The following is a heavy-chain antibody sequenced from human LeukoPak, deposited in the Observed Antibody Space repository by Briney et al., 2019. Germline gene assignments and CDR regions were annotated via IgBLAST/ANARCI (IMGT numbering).Heavy chain of an antibody. CDR1: GGSISCYY. CDR3: ARRDALGWYFDY. V-gene: IGHV4-4*07. D-gene: IGHD5-24*01. CDR2: IYSSGST. J-gene: IGHJ4*02. Sequence: SETLSLTCAVSGGSISCYYWNWIRQPAGKGLEWIGRIYSSGSTNYHPSLTSRVTMSVDTSKNQFSLKLSSVTAADTAVYYCARRDALGWYFDYWGQGTLVTVSS.